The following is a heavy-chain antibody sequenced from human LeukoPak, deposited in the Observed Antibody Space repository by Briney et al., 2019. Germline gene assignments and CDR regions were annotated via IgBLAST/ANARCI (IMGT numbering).Heavy chain of an antibody. CDR3: ARPPTTGTTIRDWFDP. V-gene: IGHV1-2*02. CDR2: INLNSGGP. D-gene: IGHD1-1*01. J-gene: IGHJ5*02. CDR1: GFTFADYF. Sequence: GASVKVSCKASGFTFADYFIHWVRQAPGQGLEWMGWINLNSGGPKYAQKFQGRVTLTRDTSISTAYMELSRLRSDDTAVYYCARPPTTGTTIRDWFDPWGQGTLVLVSS.